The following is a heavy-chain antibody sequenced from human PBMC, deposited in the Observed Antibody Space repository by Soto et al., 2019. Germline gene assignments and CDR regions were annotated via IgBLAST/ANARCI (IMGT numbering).Heavy chain of an antibody. D-gene: IGHD1-26*01. Sequence: EVQLLESGGGLVQPGESLRLSCAASGFTFSYYWMHWVRQAPGMGLVWVSRIHSDGSSTTYADSVKGRSTISGDNARNTLYLQLNSPRADDTDVYYCGRWDHEAFDLWGQGTMLTVSS. CDR1: GFTFSYYW. V-gene: IGHV3-74*01. CDR3: GRWDHEAFDL. CDR2: IHSDGSST. J-gene: IGHJ3*01.